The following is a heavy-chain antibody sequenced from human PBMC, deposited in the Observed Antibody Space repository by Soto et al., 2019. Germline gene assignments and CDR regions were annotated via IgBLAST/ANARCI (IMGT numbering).Heavy chain of an antibody. Sequence: EVQLVESGGGLVKPGGSLRLSCAASGFTSSSYSMDWVRQAPGKGLEWVSSISSSSTYIHYADSVKGRFTISRDNAKNKLYLQMNSLSAEDTAVYYCASQTSGYYYYGMDVWGQGTTVTVSS. CDR2: ISSSSTYI. J-gene: IGHJ6*02. CDR1: GFTSSSYS. V-gene: IGHV3-21*01. CDR3: ASQTSGYYYYGMDV.